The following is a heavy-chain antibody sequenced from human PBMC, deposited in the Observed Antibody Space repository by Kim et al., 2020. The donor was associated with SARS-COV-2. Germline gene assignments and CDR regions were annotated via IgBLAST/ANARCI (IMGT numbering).Heavy chain of an antibody. CDR2: ISGSGGST. D-gene: IGHD6-13*01. V-gene: IGHV3-23*01. CDR1: GFTFSSYA. CDR3: ARDVSTVAAGGYFDF. Sequence: GGSLRLSCAASGFTFSSYAMSWVRQAPGKGLEWVSAISGSGGSTYYAGSVKGRFTISRENTKNTLYLQMNSLRAEDTAVYYCARDVSTVAAGGYFDFWGRGTLVTVSS. J-gene: IGHJ2*01.